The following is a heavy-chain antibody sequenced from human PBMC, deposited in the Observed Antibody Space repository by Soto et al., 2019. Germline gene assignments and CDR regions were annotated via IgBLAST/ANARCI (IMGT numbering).Heavy chain of an antibody. V-gene: IGHV3-23*01. J-gene: IGHJ4*02. CDR2: ISISGDT. CDR1: GFTFSNYA. D-gene: IGHD3-16*01. CDR3: AKDPSTDYADY. Sequence: PGGSLRLSCAASGFTFSNYAFNWVRQAPGKGLEWVSTISISGDTHYADSVKGRFTISRDNSKNTLYLQMSSLRAEDTAIYFCAKDPSTDYADYWGQGILVTVSS.